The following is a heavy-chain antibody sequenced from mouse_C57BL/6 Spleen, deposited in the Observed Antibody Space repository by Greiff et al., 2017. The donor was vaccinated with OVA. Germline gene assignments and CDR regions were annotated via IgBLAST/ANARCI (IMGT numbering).Heavy chain of an antibody. Sequence: QVQLQQPGAELVRPGSSVKLSCKASGYTFTSYWMDWVKQRPGQGLEWIGNIYPSDSETHYNQKFKDKATLTVDKSSSTAYMQLSSLTSEDSAVYYCARELPYFDYWGQGTTLTVSS. CDR2: IYPSDSET. V-gene: IGHV1-61*01. J-gene: IGHJ2*01. D-gene: IGHD1-1*01. CDR1: GYTFTSYW. CDR3: ARELPYFDY.